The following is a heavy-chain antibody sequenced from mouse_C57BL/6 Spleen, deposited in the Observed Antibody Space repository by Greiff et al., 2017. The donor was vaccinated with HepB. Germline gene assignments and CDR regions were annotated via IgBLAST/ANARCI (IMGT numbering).Heavy chain of an antibody. Sequence: QVHVKQPGAELVMPGASVKLSCQASGYTFTSYWMHWVKQRPGQGLEWIGEIDPSDSYTNYNQKFKGKSTLTVDKSSSTAYMQVSSLTSEESAVYYCAKGGAYAMDDWGHGASVTVSS. CDR2: IDPSDSYT. CDR1: GYTFTSYW. D-gene: IGHD3-1*01. J-gene: IGHJ4*01. V-gene: IGHV1-69*01. CDR3: AKGGAYAMDD.